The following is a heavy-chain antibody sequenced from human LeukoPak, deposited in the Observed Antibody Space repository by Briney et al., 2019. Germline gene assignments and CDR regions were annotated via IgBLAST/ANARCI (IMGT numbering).Heavy chain of an antibody. Sequence: GGSLRLSCAASGFSVFSNYMTWVRQAPGKGLEWVAVSYRRDTTFYADSVKGRFTISRDNSKNTLYLQMNSLRAEDTAVYYCAKDWQQLVGSYYFNYWGQGTLVTVSS. J-gene: IGHJ4*02. CDR3: AKDWQQLVGSYYFNY. CDR2: SYRRDTT. CDR1: GFSVFSNY. D-gene: IGHD6-13*01. V-gene: IGHV3-53*01.